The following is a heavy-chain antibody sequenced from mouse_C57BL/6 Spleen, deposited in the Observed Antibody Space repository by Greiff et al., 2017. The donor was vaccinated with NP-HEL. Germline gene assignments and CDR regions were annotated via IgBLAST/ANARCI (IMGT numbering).Heavy chain of an antibody. V-gene: IGHV1-82*01. CDR3: AIIYDYDGAWFAY. CDR1: GYAFSSSW. Sequence: QVQLQQSGPELVKPGASVKISCKASGYAFSSSWMNWVKQRPGKGLEWIGRIYPGDGDTNYNQKFKGKATLTVDKSSSTAYMQLSILTSEDSAVYYCAIIYDYDGAWFAYWGQGTLVTVSA. J-gene: IGHJ3*01. D-gene: IGHD2-4*01. CDR2: IYPGDGDT.